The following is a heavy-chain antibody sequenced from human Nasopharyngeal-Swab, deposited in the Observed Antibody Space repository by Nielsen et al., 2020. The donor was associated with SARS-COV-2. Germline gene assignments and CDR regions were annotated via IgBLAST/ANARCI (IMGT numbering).Heavy chain of an antibody. Sequence: VRQAPGKGLEWVVFIRYDGTDIYYGDSVRGRFTISRDNSKNTLYLQVNSLRAEDTAVYYCAKGRGDIVVVPAAIPEYFRHWGQGTLVTVSS. D-gene: IGHD2-2*01. V-gene: IGHV3-30*02. CDR2: IRYDGTDI. CDR3: AKGRGDIVVVPAAIPEYFRH. J-gene: IGHJ1*01.